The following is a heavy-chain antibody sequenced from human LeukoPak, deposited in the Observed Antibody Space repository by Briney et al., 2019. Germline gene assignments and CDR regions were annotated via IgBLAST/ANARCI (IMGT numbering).Heavy chain of an antibody. CDR2: INPSGGST. CDR3: AREDGDTAMVDY. D-gene: IGHD5-18*01. CDR1: GYTFIAYY. Sequence: ASVKVSCKASGYTFIAYYMHWVRQAPGQGLEWMGIINPSGGSTSYAQKFQGRVTMTRDMSTSTVYMELSSLRSEDTAVYYCAREDGDTAMVDYWGQGTLVTVSS. V-gene: IGHV1-46*01. J-gene: IGHJ4*02.